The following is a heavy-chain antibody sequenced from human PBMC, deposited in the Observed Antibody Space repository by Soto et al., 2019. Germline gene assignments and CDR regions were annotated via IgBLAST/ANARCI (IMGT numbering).Heavy chain of an antibody. CDR1: GFTFSSYA. D-gene: IGHD6-19*01. CDR3: ARGAPVAGSGAY. V-gene: IGHV3-48*02. CDR2: ISGSDGTT. J-gene: IGHJ4*02. Sequence: EVQLVESGGGLVQPGGSLRLSCAASGFTFSSYAMNWVRQAPGKGLEWLSYISGSDGTTYYAESVKGRFTVSRDNAKNTLYLQMNSLRDEDTAVYHCARGAPVAGSGAYWGQGTLVTVSS.